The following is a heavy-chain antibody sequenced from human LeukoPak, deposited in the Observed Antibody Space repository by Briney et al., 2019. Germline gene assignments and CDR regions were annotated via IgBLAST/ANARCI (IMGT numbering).Heavy chain of an antibody. Sequence: PGGSLRLSCAASGFTFSSYNMNWVRQAQGKGLEWVSSITSSSNYIYYADSVKGRFTISRDNAKNSLYLQMNSLRAEDTTVYYCARDCWDYGSGSYCGIDYWGQGTLVTVSS. D-gene: IGHD3-10*01. CDR2: ITSSSNYI. CDR3: ARDCWDYGSGSYCGIDY. V-gene: IGHV3-21*03. CDR1: GFTFSSYN. J-gene: IGHJ4*02.